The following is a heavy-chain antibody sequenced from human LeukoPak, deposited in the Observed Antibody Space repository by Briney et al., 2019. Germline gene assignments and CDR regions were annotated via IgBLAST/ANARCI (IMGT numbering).Heavy chain of an antibody. V-gene: IGHV3-23*01. CDR2: ISGSCGTT. CDR3: AKDSLRTVPKAYFES. J-gene: IGHJ4*02. Sequence: GGSLRLSYAAAGFSFSNYGMSGVRQAPEEGLGWVSGISGSCGTTYYADSVKGRFTISRDNSKNTLFLQMSSLRADDRAVYYCAKDSLRTVPKAYFESWGQGTLVTVSS. CDR1: GFSFSNYG. D-gene: IGHD2-2*01.